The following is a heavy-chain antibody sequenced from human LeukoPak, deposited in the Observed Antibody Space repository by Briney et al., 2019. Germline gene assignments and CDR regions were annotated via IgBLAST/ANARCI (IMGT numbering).Heavy chain of an antibody. V-gene: IGHV1-2*02. CDR2: ILPDGRDT. CDR3: SGRYGPGPV. J-gene: IGHJ4*02. D-gene: IGHD3-10*01. CDR1: GYTFAAHH. Sequence: ASVTVSCKASGYTFAAHHIHWVRQAPGQGLEWMGWILPDGRDTKYSQKFQDRMTLTTDTSTNTAYMELSSLIPGDTAVYYCSGRYGPGPVWGQGTLISASP.